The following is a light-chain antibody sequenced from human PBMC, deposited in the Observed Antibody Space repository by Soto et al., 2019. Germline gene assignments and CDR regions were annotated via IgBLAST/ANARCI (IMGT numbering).Light chain of an antibody. J-gene: IGLJ3*02. CDR2: NTN. V-gene: IGLV8-61*01. CDR3: VLYMGSGIWV. CDR1: SGSVSASYY. Sequence: QTVVTQEPSFSVSPGGTVTLTCGLSSGSVSASYYPSWYQQTPGQAPRTLIYNTNTRSSGVPDRFSGPILGNKAALTITGAQADDDSDYYCVLYMGSGIWVFGGGIKLTVL.